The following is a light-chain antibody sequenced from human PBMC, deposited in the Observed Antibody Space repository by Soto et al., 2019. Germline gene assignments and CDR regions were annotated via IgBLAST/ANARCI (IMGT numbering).Light chain of an antibody. J-gene: IGLJ1*01. CDR3: SSYASDSTYV. CDR2: EVS. Sequence: QSALTQPPSLSGSPGQSITISCTGTSSDVGGYTSVSWYQQHPGKAPKLVIYEVSDRHSGVSSRFSGSKSGNTASLTISGLQAEDEADYYCSSYASDSTYVFGTGTKLTVL. CDR1: SSDVGGYTS. V-gene: IGLV2-14*01.